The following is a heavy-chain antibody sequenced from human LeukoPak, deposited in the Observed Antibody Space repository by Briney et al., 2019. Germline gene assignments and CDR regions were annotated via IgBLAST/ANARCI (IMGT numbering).Heavy chain of an antibody. CDR3: ARTRLRYCSGGSCGSDY. CDR1: GFTFSSYS. CDR2: ISSSSSYI. V-gene: IGHV3-21*01. Sequence: PGGSLRLSCAASGFTFSSYSMNWVRQAPGKGLEWVSSISSSSSYIYYADSVKGRFTISRDNAKNTLYLQMNSLRAEDTAVYYCARTRLRYCSGGSCGSDYWGQGTLVTVSS. D-gene: IGHD2-15*01. J-gene: IGHJ4*02.